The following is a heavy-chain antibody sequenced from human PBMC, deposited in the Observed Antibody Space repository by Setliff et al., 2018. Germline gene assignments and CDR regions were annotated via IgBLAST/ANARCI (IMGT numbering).Heavy chain of an antibody. D-gene: IGHD2-15*01. CDR3: ARGEHIVSGDFYHYIDV. CDR1: GYTFTAYY. J-gene: IGHJ6*03. CDR2: INPNAGNI. V-gene: IGHV1-2*02. Sequence: ASVKVSCKASGYTFTAYYIHWVRQAPGQGLEWMGWINPNAGNINYIQKFQGRVTMTRDKSISTAYMELRRLKSDDTAVYYCARGEHIVSGDFYHYIDVWGKGTTVTVSS.